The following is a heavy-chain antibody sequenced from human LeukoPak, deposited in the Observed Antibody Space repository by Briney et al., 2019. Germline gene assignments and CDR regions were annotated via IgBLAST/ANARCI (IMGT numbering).Heavy chain of an antibody. Sequence: ASVKVSCKASGYTFTSYDINWVRQATGQGLEWMGWINPNSGGTMYAQKFQGRVAMTRDTSINTAYMELSRLTSDDTAVYYCARVTRYFGLPGAFDIWGQGTMVTVSS. CDR3: ARVTRYFGLPGAFDI. V-gene: IGHV1-2*02. J-gene: IGHJ3*02. D-gene: IGHD3-9*01. CDR1: GYTFTSYD. CDR2: INPNSGGT.